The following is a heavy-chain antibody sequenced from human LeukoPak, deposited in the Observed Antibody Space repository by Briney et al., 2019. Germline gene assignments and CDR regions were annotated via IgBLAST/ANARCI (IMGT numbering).Heavy chain of an antibody. V-gene: IGHV4-39*01. Sequence: SETLSLTCSVSGGSISSSSYYWAWLRQPPGTGLEWIANIYYSGSTYFNPSLKSRVTISKDTSKNQFSLKLTSVTAADTAVYYCARLVPPGWFDPWGQGTLVTVSS. CDR2: IYYSGST. J-gene: IGHJ5*02. CDR1: GGSISSSSYY. CDR3: ARLVPPGWFDP.